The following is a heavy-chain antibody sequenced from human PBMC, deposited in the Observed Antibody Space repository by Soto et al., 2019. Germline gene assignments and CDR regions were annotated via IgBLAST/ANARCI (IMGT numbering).Heavy chain of an antibody. CDR1: GYTFKDYF. CDR3: AIESAVTGTHHFDY. J-gene: IGHJ4*02. V-gene: IGHV1-2*02. Sequence: ASVKVSCKASGYTFKDYFLHWVRQAPGQGLEWMGWINSNTGGTNYAQKFQGRVTMTRDTPISTAYMELSRLTSDDTAVYHCAIESAVTGTHHFDYWGQGTLVTVSS. D-gene: IGHD1-7*01. CDR2: INSNTGGT.